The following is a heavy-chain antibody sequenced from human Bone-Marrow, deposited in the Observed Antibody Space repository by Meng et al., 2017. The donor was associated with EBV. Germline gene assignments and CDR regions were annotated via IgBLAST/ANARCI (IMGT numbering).Heavy chain of an antibody. J-gene: IGHJ4*02. D-gene: IGHD3-10*01. CDR2: GRTKHNKYST. V-gene: IGHV3-73*02. Sequence: EVHLVESGGGLVQPGGSLGLSCGASGFIFSDSDMHWVRQASGKGLEWVGRGRTKHNKYSTDYGASVKGRFSISRDDSRNTVYLQMNSLKTEDTAVYFCWGDLNYGSYWGQVTLVTVSS. CDR3: WGDLNYGSY. CDR1: GFIFSDSD.